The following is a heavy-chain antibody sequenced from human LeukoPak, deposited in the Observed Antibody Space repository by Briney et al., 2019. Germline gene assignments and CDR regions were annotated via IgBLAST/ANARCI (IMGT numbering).Heavy chain of an antibody. Sequence: GGSLRLSCEASGFTFSSYGMSWVRQAPGKGLEWVSGISGSGGSIYYADSLKGRFTISKDNSKNTLYVQMKSLRAEDTAVYYCAKDFVVVPGNVNYFDYWGQGTLVTVSS. V-gene: IGHV3-23*01. CDR2: ISGSGGSI. CDR1: GFTFSSYG. CDR3: AKDFVVVPGNVNYFDY. D-gene: IGHD2-21*02. J-gene: IGHJ4*02.